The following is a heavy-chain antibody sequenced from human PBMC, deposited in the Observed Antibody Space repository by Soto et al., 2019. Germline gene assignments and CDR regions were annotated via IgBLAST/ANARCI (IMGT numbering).Heavy chain of an antibody. CDR2: IYWDDDK. V-gene: IGHV2-5*02. Sequence: QITLKESGPTLVKPTQTLTLTCTFSGFSLSTTGVGGGWIRQPPGKALEWLASIYWDDDKRYSPSLKSRLTIPQDTSKRQVVLTMTHMDPVDTAPFCCAHSHSSGWYSFPYLDYWGQGTLVTLSS. J-gene: IGHJ4*02. CDR1: GFSLSTTGVG. CDR3: AHSHSSGWYSFPYLDY. D-gene: IGHD6-19*01.